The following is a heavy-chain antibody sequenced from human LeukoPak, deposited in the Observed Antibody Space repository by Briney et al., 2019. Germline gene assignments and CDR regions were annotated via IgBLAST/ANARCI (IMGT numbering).Heavy chain of an antibody. V-gene: IGHV4-4*07. D-gene: IGHD5-18*01. J-gene: IGHJ4*02. CDR2: IYSSGST. CDR3: ARGPDTRGYSYYFDY. Sequence: SETLSLTCTVSGGSINNYYWSWIRQPAGKGLEWIGRIYSSGSTNYSPSLKSRVTMSVDTSKTQFFLRLSSVTAADTAVYYCARGPDTRGYSYYFDYWGQGTLVSVSS. CDR1: GGSINNYY.